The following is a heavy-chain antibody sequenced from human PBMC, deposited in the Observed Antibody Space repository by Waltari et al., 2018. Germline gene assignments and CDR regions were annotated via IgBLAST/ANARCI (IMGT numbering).Heavy chain of an antibody. CDR1: GYTLTELS. CDR3: AAVDFSRGWSLDY. J-gene: IGHJ4*02. D-gene: IGHD6-19*01. CDR2: CGPEEGEK. V-gene: IGHV1-24*01. Sequence: QVQLVQSGAEVKKPGASVKVSCKVSGYTLTELSLHWVRQAPGKGLEWMGGCGPEEGEKIYAQNVQGRVTMTEDSSTLTADMELSSLRSEDTAVYYCAAVDFSRGWSLDYWGQGSLVTVSS.